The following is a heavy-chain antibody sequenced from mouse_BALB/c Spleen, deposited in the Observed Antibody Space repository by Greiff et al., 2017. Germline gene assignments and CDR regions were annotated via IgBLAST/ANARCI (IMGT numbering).Heavy chain of an antibody. CDR3: AKKNYDGYYRDD. CDR1: GYTFTSYV. J-gene: IGHJ2*01. CDR2: INPYNDGT. D-gene: IGHD2-3*01. V-gene: IGHV1-14*01. Sequence: VQLKESGAELVRPGASVKLSCKASGYTFTSYVMHWVKQKPGQGLEWIGYINPYNDGTKYNERFKSKVILTSHKSSSTAYMELCGLTSKDSAVYYSAKKNYDGYYRDDWGQGTTLTVSS.